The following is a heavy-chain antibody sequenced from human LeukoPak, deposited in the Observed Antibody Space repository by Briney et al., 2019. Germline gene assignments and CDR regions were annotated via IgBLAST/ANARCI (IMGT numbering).Heavy chain of an antibody. D-gene: IGHD3-10*01. Sequence: GGSLRLSCAASGFTVSSNYMSWVRQAPGKGLEWVSVIYSGGSTYYADSVKGRFTISRDNSKNTLYLQMNSLRAEDTAVYYCAKPISMVRGVISDYYGMDVWGQGTTVTVSS. V-gene: IGHV3-66*04. CDR1: GFTVSSNY. J-gene: IGHJ6*02. CDR3: AKPISMVRGVISDYYGMDV. CDR2: IYSGGST.